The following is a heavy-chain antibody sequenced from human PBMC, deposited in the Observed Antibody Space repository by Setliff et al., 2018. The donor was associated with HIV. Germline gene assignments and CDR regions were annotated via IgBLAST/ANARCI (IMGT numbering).Heavy chain of an antibody. D-gene: IGHD4-17*01. J-gene: IGHJ4*02. CDR2: INQSGST. CDR1: NASLSDYY. CDR3: AGRAYGPLEH. V-gene: IGHV4-34*01. Sequence: PSETLSLTCAVYNASLSDYYRGWIRQAPGKGLEWIGEINQSGSTNYNSSLRSRVTMSINLSKNQFSLKLTSVTAADTAVYYCAGRAYGPLEHWGQGNQVTVSS.